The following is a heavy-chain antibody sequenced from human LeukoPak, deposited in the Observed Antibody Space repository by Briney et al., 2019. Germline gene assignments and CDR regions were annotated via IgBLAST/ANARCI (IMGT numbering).Heavy chain of an antibody. V-gene: IGHV4-61*02. CDR3: ARDYPGYSI. J-gene: IGHJ3*02. Sequence: SETLSLTCTVSGGSISSGSYYWSWLRQPAGKGLEWIGRIYTSGSTNYNPSLKSRVTISVDTSKNQFSLKLSSVTAADTAVYYCARDYPGYSIWGQGTMVTVSS. CDR2: IYTSGST. CDR1: GGSISSGSYY. D-gene: IGHD4-23*01.